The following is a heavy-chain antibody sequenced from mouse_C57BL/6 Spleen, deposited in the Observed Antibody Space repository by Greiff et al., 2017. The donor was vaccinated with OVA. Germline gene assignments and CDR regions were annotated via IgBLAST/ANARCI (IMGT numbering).Heavy chain of an antibody. J-gene: IGHJ4*01. CDR3: ARETDYYARDY. CDR1: GFTFSSYA. Sequence: DVMLVESGGGLVKPGGSLKLSCAASGFTFSSYAMSWVRQTPEKRLEWVATISDGGSYTYYPDNVKGRFTISRDNAKNNLYLQMSHLKSEDTAMYYCARETDYYARDYWGQGTSVTVSS. V-gene: IGHV5-4*01. CDR2: ISDGGSYT.